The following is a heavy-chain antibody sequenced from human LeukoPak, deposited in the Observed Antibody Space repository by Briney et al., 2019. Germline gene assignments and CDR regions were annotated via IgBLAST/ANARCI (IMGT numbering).Heavy chain of an antibody. CDR2: ISAYNGNT. D-gene: IGHD3-10*01. CDR3: ARVTMVRGVGDY. CDR1: GYTFTSYG. J-gene: IGHJ4*02. Sequence: GASVKVSCKASGYTFTSYGTSWVRQAPGQGLEWMGWISAYNGNTNYAQKLQGRVTMTTDTSTSTAYMGLRSLRSDDTAVYYCARVTMVRGVGDYWGQGTLVTVSS. V-gene: IGHV1-18*01.